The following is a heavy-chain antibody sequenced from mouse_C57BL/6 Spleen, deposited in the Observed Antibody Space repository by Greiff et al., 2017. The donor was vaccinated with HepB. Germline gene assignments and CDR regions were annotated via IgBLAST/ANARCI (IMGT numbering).Heavy chain of an antibody. CDR3: ARWGDYGLYYAMDY. V-gene: IGHV1-50*01. CDR2: IDPSDSYT. Sequence: VQLQQPGAELVKPGASVKLSCKASGYTFTSYWMQWVKQRPGQGLEWIGEIDPSDSYTNYNQKFKGKATLTVDTSSSTAYMQLSSLSSEDSAVYYCARWGDYGLYYAMDYWGQGTSVTVSS. D-gene: IGHD2-4*01. CDR1: GYTFTSYW. J-gene: IGHJ4*01.